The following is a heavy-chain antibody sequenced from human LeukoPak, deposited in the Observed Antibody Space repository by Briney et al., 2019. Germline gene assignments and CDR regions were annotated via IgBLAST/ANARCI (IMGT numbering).Heavy chain of an antibody. V-gene: IGHV1-18*01. CDR2: ISAYNGNT. D-gene: IGHD3-10*01. Sequence: ASVKVSCKASGYTFTSYGISWVRQAPGQGLEWMGWISAYNGNTNYAQKLQGRVTMTTDTSTSTAYMELRSLRSDDTVVYYCARYLLVPMVHYYYYGMDVWGQGTTVTVSS. CDR3: ARYLLVPMVHYYYYGMDV. CDR1: GYTFTSYG. J-gene: IGHJ6*02.